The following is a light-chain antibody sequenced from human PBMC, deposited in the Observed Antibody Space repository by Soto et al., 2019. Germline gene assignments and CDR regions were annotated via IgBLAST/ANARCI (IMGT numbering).Light chain of an antibody. CDR3: QQRSNWPIT. Sequence: EIVLTQSPDNLSLSPGEGATLSCRASQSVSSFLAWYQQKPGQAPRLLIYDASNRATGIPARFSGSGSGTDFALTISSLEPEDFAVYYCQQRSNWPITFGQGTRLEIK. CDR1: QSVSSF. V-gene: IGKV3-11*01. J-gene: IGKJ5*01. CDR2: DAS.